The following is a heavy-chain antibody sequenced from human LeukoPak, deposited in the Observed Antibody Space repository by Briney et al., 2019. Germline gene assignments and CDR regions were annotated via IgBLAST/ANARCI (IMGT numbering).Heavy chain of an antibody. V-gene: IGHV3-23*01. CDR2: ISSNGGTT. J-gene: IGHJ4*02. CDR1: GFTFSTYA. D-gene: IGHD6-13*01. CDR3: AKPPPDSSSWLFDY. Sequence: GGSLRLSCAASGFTFSTYAMSWVRQAPGKGLEWVSTISSNGGTTYYADSVKGRFTISRDNSKNTLYLQMNSLRVEDTAVYYCAKPPPDSSSWLFDYWGQGTLVTVSS.